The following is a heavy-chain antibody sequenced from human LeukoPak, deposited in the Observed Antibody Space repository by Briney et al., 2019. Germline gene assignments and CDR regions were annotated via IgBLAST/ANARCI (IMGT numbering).Heavy chain of an antibody. CDR2: INHSGST. D-gene: IGHD3-10*01. J-gene: IGHJ4*02. CDR3: ARSPWFGELLTPYYFDY. Sequence: SETLSLTCAVYGGSFSGYYWSWIRQPPGKGLEWIGEINHSGSTNYNPSLKSRVTISVGTSKNQFSLKLSSVTAADTAVYYCARSPWFGELLTPYYFDYWGQGTLVTVSS. CDR1: GGSFSGYY. V-gene: IGHV4-34*01.